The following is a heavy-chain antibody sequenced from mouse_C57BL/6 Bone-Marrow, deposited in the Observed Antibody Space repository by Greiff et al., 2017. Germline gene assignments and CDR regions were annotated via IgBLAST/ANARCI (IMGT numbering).Heavy chain of an antibody. CDR3: ARDDDYDLFDY. V-gene: IGHV5-4*01. Sequence: EVKLMESGGGLVKPGGSLKLSCAASGFTFSSYAMSWVRQTPEKRLEWVATISDGGSYTYYPDNVKGRFTISRDNAKNNLYLQMSHLKSEDTAMYYCARDDDYDLFDYWGQGTTLTVSS. CDR2: ISDGGSYT. CDR1: GFTFSSYA. D-gene: IGHD2-4*01. J-gene: IGHJ2*01.